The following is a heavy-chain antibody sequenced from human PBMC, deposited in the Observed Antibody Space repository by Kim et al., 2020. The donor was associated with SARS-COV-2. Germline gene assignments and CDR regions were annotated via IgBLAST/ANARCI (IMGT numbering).Heavy chain of an antibody. Sequence: SVKVSCKASGGTFSSYAISWVPQAPGQGLEWMGWIIPIFGTANYAQKFQGRVTITADESTSTAYMELSSLRSEDTAVYYCARATLKYYYGSGSLWAGDYYFDYWGQGTLVTVSS. CDR2: IIPIFGTA. D-gene: IGHD3-10*01. CDR1: GGTFSSYA. J-gene: IGHJ4*02. V-gene: IGHV1-69*13. CDR3: ARATLKYYYGSGSLWAGDYYFDY.